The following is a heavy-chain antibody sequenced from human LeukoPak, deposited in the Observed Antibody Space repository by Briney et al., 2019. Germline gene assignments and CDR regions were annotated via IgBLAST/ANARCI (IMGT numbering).Heavy chain of an antibody. D-gene: IGHD2-2*01. CDR3: TRSPGAPYFYYYMDV. J-gene: IGHJ6*03. CDR1: GGSISSGSYY. CDR2: FYSSESI. Sequence: SQTLSLTCTVSGGSISSGSYYWSWIRQPAGKGLEWIGRFYSSESINHNPSLKSRVTMSVDTSKNQFSLKLSSVTAADTAVYYCTRSPGAPYFYYYMDVWGKGTTVTVSS. V-gene: IGHV4-61*02.